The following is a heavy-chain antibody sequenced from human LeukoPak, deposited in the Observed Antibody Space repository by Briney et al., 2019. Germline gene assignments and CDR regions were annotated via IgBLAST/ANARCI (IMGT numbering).Heavy chain of an antibody. CDR2: IHPGDSDT. J-gene: IGHJ5*02. D-gene: IGHD6-6*01. CDR3: ARHAGEQLGRYTGGNWFDP. Sequence: GESLKISCKGSGHSISSYWIAWVRQMPGKGLEWMGIIHPGDSDTSYSPSFQGQVTISADKSISTAYVQWNSLKASDTAMYYCARHAGEQLGRYTGGNWFDPWGQGILVTVSS. V-gene: IGHV5-51*01. CDR1: GHSISSYW.